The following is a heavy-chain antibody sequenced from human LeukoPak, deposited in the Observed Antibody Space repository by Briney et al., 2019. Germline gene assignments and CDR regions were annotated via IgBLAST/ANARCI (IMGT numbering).Heavy chain of an antibody. D-gene: IGHD3-10*01. CDR1: GGSISSGGYS. Sequence: SETLSLTCAVSGGSISSGGYSWSWIRQPPGKGLEWIGYICHSGSTYYNPSLKSRVTISVDRSKNQFSLKLSSVTAAGTAVYYCARAGVWFDPWGQGTLVTVSS. V-gene: IGHV4-30-2*01. CDR2: ICHSGST. J-gene: IGHJ5*02. CDR3: ARAGVWFDP.